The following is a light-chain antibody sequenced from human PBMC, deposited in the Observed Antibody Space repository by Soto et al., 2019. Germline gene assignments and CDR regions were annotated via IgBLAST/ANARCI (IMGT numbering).Light chain of an antibody. CDR3: QQYDSSPLT. J-gene: IGKJ4*01. V-gene: IGKV3-20*01. Sequence: EIVLTQSPGTLSLSPGERATLSCRASQSVSSSYLAWYQQKLGQAPRLLLYGASSRATGIPDRFSGSGSGTDFTLTISRLEPEDFAVYYCQQYDSSPLTFGGGTKVEIK. CDR2: GAS. CDR1: QSVSSSY.